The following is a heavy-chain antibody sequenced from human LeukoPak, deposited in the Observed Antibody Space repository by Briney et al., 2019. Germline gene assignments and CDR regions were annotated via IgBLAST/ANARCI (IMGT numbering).Heavy chain of an antibody. CDR2: TYYRSKWYN. J-gene: IGHJ4*02. CDR1: GDSVSSNSAA. Sequence: SQTLSLTCAIAGDSVSSNSAASNWIRLSPSRGLEWLGRTYYRSKWYNDYAVAVKSRIIINPDTSKNQFSLQLNSVTPEDTAVYYCARDPAAVAGKGGFDYWGQGTLVTVSS. CDR3: ARDPAAVAGKGGFDY. D-gene: IGHD6-19*01. V-gene: IGHV6-1*01.